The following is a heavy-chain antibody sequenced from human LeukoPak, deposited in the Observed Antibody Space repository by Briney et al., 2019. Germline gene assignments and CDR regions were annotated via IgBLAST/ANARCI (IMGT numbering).Heavy chain of an antibody. J-gene: IGHJ5*02. V-gene: IGHV3-21*01. CDR3: ARSVPAASRAWLDP. D-gene: IGHD2-2*01. CDR1: GFTFSSYS. CDR2: ISSSSSYI. Sequence: GGSLRLSCAASGFTFSSYSMNWVRQAPGKGLEWVSSISSSSSYIYYADSVKGRFTISRDNAKNSLYLQMNSLRAEDTAVYYCARSVPAASRAWLDPWGQGTLVTVSS.